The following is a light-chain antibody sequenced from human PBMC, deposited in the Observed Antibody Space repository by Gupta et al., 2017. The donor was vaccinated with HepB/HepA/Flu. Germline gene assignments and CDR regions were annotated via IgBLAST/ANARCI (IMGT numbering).Light chain of an antibody. CDR2: EVS. Sequence: SALPQPASVSGSPRPSITIFCTGTSSDVGGDDYVCCHHQHTAKAHNCMIYEVSKRTAGVASGFSGSKAGYTASLTISGHAEEDEADYYGISNTRSSTVVFGGGTKLTVL. CDR1: SSDVGGDDY. V-gene: IGLV2-14*03. CDR3: ISNTRSSTVV. J-gene: IGLJ2*01.